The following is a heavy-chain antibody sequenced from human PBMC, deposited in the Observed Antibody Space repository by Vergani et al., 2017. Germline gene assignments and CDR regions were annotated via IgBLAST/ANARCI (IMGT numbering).Heavy chain of an antibody. CDR1: GFTFSSYG. V-gene: IGHV3-30*02. Sequence: QVQLVESGGGVVQPGGSLRLSCAASGFTFSSYGMHWVRQAPGKGLKWVAFIRYDGSNKYYADSVKGRFTISRDNSKNTLYLQMNSLRAEDTAVYYCAKAESGYSSGWGSYYYYGMDVWGQGP. CDR2: IRYDGSNK. D-gene: IGHD6-19*01. J-gene: IGHJ6*02. CDR3: AKAESGYSSGWGSYYYYGMDV.